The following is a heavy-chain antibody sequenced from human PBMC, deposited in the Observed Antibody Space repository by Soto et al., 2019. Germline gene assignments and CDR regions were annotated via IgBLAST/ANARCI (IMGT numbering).Heavy chain of an antibody. V-gene: IGHV1-18*04. J-gene: IGHJ5*02. CDR1: GYTFTSYG. D-gene: IGHD5-18*01. CDR2: ISAYNGNT. CDR3: ARVVYRIQQWLENWFDP. Sequence: QVQLVQSGAEVKKPGASVKVSCKASGYTFTSYGISWVRQAPGQGLEWMGWISAYNGNTNYAQKLQGRVNMTTDTSTSTAYMELRSLRSDDTAVYYCARVVYRIQQWLENWFDPWGQGTLVTVSS.